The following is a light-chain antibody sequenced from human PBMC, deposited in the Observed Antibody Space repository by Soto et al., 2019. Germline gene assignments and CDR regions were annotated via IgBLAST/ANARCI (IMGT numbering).Light chain of an antibody. CDR2: GAS. CDR1: QSVSSN. J-gene: IGKJ1*01. V-gene: IGKV3-20*01. CDR3: QQYGSSPCT. Sequence: EIVMTQSPATLSVSPGERATLSCRASQSVSSNFAWYQQKPGQPPRRLIYGASSRATGIPDRFSGSGSGTDFTLTISRLEPEDFVVYYCQQYGSSPCTFGQGTKLDIK.